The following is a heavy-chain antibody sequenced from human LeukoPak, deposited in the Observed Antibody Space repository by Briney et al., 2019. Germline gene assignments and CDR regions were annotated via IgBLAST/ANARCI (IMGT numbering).Heavy chain of an antibody. CDR1: GFTFSNAW. CDR2: IKSKTDGGTT. CDR3: ITGIQLWLRTL. D-gene: IGHD5-18*01. Sequence: GGSLRLSCAASGFTFSNAWMSWVRQAPGKGLEWVGRIKSKTDGGTTDYAAPVKGRFTISRDDSKNTLYLQMNSLKTEDTAVYYCITGIQLWLRTLWGQGTLVTVSS. V-gene: IGHV3-15*01. J-gene: IGHJ4*02.